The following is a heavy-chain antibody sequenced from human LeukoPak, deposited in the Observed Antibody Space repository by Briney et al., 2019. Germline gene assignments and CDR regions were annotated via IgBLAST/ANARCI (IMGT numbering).Heavy chain of an antibody. Sequence: SETLSLTCTVSGGSISSYYWSWIRQPPGKGLEWIGYIYYSGSTNYNPSLKSRVTISVDTSKNQFSLKLSSVTAADTAVYYCARVIVVVPAALGWFDPWGQGTLVTVSP. D-gene: IGHD2-2*01. CDR1: GGSISSYY. CDR2: IYYSGST. J-gene: IGHJ5*02. CDR3: ARVIVVVPAALGWFDP. V-gene: IGHV4-59*01.